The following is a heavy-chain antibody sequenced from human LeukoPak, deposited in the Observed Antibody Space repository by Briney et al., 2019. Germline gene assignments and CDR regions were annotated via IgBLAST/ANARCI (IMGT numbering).Heavy chain of an antibody. V-gene: IGHV3-30-3*01. Sequence: GGSLRLSCAASGFTFSSYAMHWVRQAPGKGLEWVAVISYDGSNKYYADSVKGRFTISRDNSKNTLYLQMNSLRAEDTAVYYCARSSNYYXSGXYYGVXGGFDYWGLGTLVTASS. CDR1: GFTFSSYA. D-gene: IGHD3-10*01. CDR2: ISYDGSNK. CDR3: ARSSNYYXSGXYYGVXGGFDY. J-gene: IGHJ4*02.